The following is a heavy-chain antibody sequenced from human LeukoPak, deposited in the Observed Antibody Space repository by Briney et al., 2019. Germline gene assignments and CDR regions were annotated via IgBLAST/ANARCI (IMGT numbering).Heavy chain of an antibody. CDR3: AREGITMIRRGMKNWFDP. J-gene: IGHJ5*02. CDR1: GYTFTGYY. CDR2: INPNSGGT. V-gene: IGHV1-2*02. Sequence: ASVKVSCKASGYTFTGYYMHWVRQAPGQGLEWMGWINPNSGGTNYAQKFQGRVTMTRDTSIRTAYMELSRLRSDDTAVYYCAREGITMIRRGMKNWFDPWGQGTLVTVSS. D-gene: IGHD3-22*01.